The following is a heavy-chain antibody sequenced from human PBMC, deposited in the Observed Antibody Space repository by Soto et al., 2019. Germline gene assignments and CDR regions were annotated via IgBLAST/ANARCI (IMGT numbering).Heavy chain of an antibody. Sequence: GGSLRLSCAASGFTFSSYSMNWVRQAPGKGLEWVSSISSSSSYIYYADSVKGRFTISRDNAKNSLYLQMNSLRAEDTAVYYCARDHTVTTNDAFDISGQGTMVTVSS. CDR2: ISSSSSYI. CDR3: ARDHTVTTNDAFDI. D-gene: IGHD4-17*01. V-gene: IGHV3-21*01. J-gene: IGHJ3*02. CDR1: GFTFSSYS.